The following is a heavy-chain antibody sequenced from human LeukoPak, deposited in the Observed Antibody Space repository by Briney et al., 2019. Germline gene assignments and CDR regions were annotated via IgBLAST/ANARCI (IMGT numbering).Heavy chain of an antibody. CDR3: ARDSSNDFWSGYYGAAFDY. J-gene: IGHJ4*02. CDR2: ISSSSSYT. D-gene: IGHD3-3*01. Sequence: GGSLRLSCAASGFTFGSYAMNWVRQAPGKGLEWVSSISSSSSYTYYADSVKGRFTISRDNAKNSLYLQMNSLRAEDTAVYYCARDSSNDFWSGYYGAAFDYWGQGTLVTVSS. V-gene: IGHV3-21*01. CDR1: GFTFGSYA.